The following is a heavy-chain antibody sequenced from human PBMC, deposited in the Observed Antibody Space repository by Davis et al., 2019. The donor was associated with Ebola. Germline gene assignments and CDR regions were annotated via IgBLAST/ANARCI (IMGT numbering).Heavy chain of an antibody. D-gene: IGHD1-26*01. CDR3: ARGPYSGSYSNY. CDR2: INPNSGGT. V-gene: IGHV1-2*06. Sequence: AASVKVSCKASAYTFTGYTIHWVRQAPGQGLEWMGRINPNSGGTNYAQKFQGRVTMTRDTSISTAYMELSRLRSDDTAVYYCARGPYSGSYSNYWGQGTLVTVSS. CDR1: AYTFTGYT. J-gene: IGHJ4*02.